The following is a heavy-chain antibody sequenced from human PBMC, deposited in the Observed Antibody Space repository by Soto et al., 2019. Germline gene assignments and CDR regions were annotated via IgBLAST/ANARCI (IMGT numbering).Heavy chain of an antibody. J-gene: IGHJ3*02. V-gene: IGHV1-3*01. D-gene: IGHD6-13*01. CDR1: GYTFTSYA. CDR3: ARDKGGSSPVLDAFDI. Sequence: ASVKVSCKASGYTFTSYAMHWVRQAPGQRLEWMGWIYAGNGNTKYSQKFQGRVTITRDTSASTAYMELSSLRSEDTAVYYCARDKGGSSPVLDAFDIWGQGTMVTVSS. CDR2: IYAGNGNT.